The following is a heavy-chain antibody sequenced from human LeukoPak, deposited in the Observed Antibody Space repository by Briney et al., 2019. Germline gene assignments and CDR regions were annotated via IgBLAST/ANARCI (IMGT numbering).Heavy chain of an antibody. Sequence: GGSLRLSCAASGFTFSSYWMSWVRQAPGKGLEWVANIKQDGSEKYYVDSVKGRFTISRDNAKNSLYLQMNSLRAEDTAVYYCARDAMIVATIGVDYWGQGTLVTVSS. CDR2: IKQDGSEK. J-gene: IGHJ4*02. V-gene: IGHV3-7*01. D-gene: IGHD5-12*01. CDR3: ARDAMIVATIGVDY. CDR1: GFTFSSYW.